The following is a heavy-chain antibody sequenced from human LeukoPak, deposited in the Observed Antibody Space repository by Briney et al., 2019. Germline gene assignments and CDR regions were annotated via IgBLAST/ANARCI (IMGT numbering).Heavy chain of an antibody. J-gene: IGHJ4*02. Sequence: GGSLRLSCAASGFTFSNYGMHWVRQAPGKGLEWVAVISFDGSNKYYADSVKGRFTISRDNSENTLYLQMNSLRAEDTAVYYCAKRNQAYYGSGRPTFFDYWGQGTLVTASS. CDR3: AKRNQAYYGSGRPTFFDY. D-gene: IGHD3-10*01. V-gene: IGHV3-30*18. CDR2: ISFDGSNK. CDR1: GFTFSNYG.